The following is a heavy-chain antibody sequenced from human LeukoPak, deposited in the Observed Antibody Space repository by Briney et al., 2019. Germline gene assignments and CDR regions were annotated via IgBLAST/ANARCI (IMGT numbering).Heavy chain of an antibody. CDR2: IRSNGETA. CDR3: AKGQEVDDGVFWS. CDR1: GFTFSSIA. V-gene: IGHV3-23*01. D-gene: IGHD3-3*01. Sequence: GGSLRLSCAATGFTFSSIAMRWLRQAPGKGLEWVSAIRSNGETAYNVASVKGRFTISRDKARLTLYLQMNSLRVEDTAIYYCAKGQEVDDGVFWSWGPGTLVTVSS. J-gene: IGHJ1*01.